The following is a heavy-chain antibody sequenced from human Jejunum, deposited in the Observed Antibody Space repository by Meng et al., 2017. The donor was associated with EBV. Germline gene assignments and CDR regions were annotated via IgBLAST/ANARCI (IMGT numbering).Heavy chain of an antibody. CDR3: ARGAYFSSSWYYFDY. CDR1: GDSITGSDYY. J-gene: IGHJ4*02. CDR2: IYYSGST. D-gene: IGHD6-13*01. V-gene: IGHV4-39*07. Sequence: RHLQESGPGLVRPSETLSLTCTVSGDSITGSDYYWGWIRQPPGKGLNWVGTIYYSGSTYYNPSLKSRVTISLDTSKSQFSLKLTSVTAADTALYYCARGAYFSSSWYYFDYWGQGTLVTVSS.